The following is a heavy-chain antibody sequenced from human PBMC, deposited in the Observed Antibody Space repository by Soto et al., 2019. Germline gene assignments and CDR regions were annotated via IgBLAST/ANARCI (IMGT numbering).Heavy chain of an antibody. CDR2: IYYSGST. V-gene: IGHV4-30-4*01. CDR1: GGSISSGDYY. CDR3: AREVGATPNPDWYFDL. J-gene: IGHJ2*01. Sequence: QVQLQESGPGLVKPSQTLSLTCTVSGGSISSGDYYWSWIRQPPGKGLEWIGYIYYSGSTYYHPSLKSRVTISVDTSKNQFSLKLSSVTAADTAVYYCAREVGATPNPDWYFDLWGRGTLVTVSS. D-gene: IGHD1-26*01.